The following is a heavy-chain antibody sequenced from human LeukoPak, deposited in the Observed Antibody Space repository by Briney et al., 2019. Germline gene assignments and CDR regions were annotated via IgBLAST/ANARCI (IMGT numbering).Heavy chain of an antibody. J-gene: IGHJ4*02. CDR3: ARGGNYYGSGSYDY. CDR1: GASISSYY. Sequence: SQTLSLTCTVSGASISSYYCGWIRQPPGKGLEWLGYIYYSGRTKYNPSLKSRVTISVDTSKNQFSLKLSSVTAADTAVYYCARGGNYYGSGSYDYWGQGTLVTVSS. CDR2: IYYSGRT. V-gene: IGHV4-59*01. D-gene: IGHD3-10*01.